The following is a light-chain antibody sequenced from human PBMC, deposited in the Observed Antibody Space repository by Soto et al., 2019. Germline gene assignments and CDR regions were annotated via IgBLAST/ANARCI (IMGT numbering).Light chain of an antibody. CDR2: DVS. V-gene: IGLV2-14*01. CDR1: SSDVGGYNY. Sequence: QSALTQPASVSGSPGQSITISCTGTSSDVGGYNYVSWYQQHPGKAPKLMIYDVSNRPSGVSNRFSGSKSGNTASLTISGLQAEDEADYHCSSYTSSSTSLYVFGTGTKVTVL. CDR3: SSYTSSSTSLYV. J-gene: IGLJ1*01.